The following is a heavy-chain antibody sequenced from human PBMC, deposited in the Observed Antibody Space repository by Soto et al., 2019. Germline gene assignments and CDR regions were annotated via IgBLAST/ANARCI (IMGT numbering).Heavy chain of an antibody. CDR1: GGTFSSDV. CDR2: IIPIFRTT. D-gene: IGHD3-10*01. V-gene: IGHV1-69*01. CDR3: TTGPLYASGVVNY. J-gene: IGHJ4*02. Sequence: QVQLVQSGAEVKKPGSSMKVSCKASGGTFSSDVISWVRQAPAQGLEWMGGIIPIFRTTHYAQKFQGRVTVTTDESASTAYLELSSLRSEDTAIYYCTTGPLYASGVVNYWGQGALITVSS.